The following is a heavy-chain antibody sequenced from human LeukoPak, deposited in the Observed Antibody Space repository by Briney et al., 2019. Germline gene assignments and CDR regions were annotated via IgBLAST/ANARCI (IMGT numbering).Heavy chain of an antibody. CDR2: IIGSGEST. Sequence: GGSLRLSCAASGFTFSSYAMSWVRQAPGKGLEWFSAIIGSGESTYSGDSVKGRFTISREHSKKTLYLQMNSLRAEDTAVYYCAKTRPLDSSSWSHGDYWGQGTLVTVSS. D-gene: IGHD6-13*01. V-gene: IGHV3-23*01. CDR1: GFTFSSYA. J-gene: IGHJ4*02. CDR3: AKTRPLDSSSWSHGDY.